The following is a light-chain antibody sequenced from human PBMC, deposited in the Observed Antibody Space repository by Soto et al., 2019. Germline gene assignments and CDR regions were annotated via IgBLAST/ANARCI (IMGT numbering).Light chain of an antibody. J-gene: IGLJ2*01. V-gene: IGLV2-23*01. Sequence: QSALTQPASMSGSPGQSVTISCTGSTSDVGTYDLVSWYQQHPGKAPKLMIFEAYKRPSGISSRFSGSKSGNTASLTISGLQTEDEADYFCYSYVGTGAPVVFGGGTKVTVL. CDR2: EAY. CDR1: TSDVGTYDL. CDR3: YSYVGTGAPVV.